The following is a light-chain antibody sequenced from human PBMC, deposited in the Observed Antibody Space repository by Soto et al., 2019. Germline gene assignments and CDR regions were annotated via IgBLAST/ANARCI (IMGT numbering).Light chain of an antibody. CDR2: GAS. J-gene: IGKJ1*01. V-gene: IGKV3-20*01. CDR1: QSVSTNF. CDR3: QQYGRTSWT. Sequence: EIVLTQSPGTLSLSPGEGATLSCRASQSVSTNFFAWYQQKPGQAPRLLIYGASTRATGIPDRFSGSGSGTDFTLTISSLEPEDFAVYSCQQYGRTSWTFGQGTKVEIK.